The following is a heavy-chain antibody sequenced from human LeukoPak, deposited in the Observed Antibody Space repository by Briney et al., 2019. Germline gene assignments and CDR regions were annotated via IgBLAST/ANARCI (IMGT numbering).Heavy chain of an antibody. Sequence: GASVKVSCQASGDTFTYYHIHWVRQAPGQGVAWMGAVYVTGETTRNTQNFQGRVTMTRDPSTGTVYMELTSLRSEDTAVYYRATEAPGSYYFDYWGQGVLVTVSS. J-gene: IGHJ4*02. CDR1: GDTFTYYH. V-gene: IGHV1-46*01. CDR3: ATEAPGSYYFDY. CDR2: VYVTGETT.